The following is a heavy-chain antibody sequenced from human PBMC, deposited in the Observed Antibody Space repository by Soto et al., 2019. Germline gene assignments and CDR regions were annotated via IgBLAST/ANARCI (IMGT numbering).Heavy chain of an antibody. D-gene: IGHD3-9*01. J-gene: IGHJ4*02. CDR3: ARVGRYFDWLLFMGEDSLGY. CDR1: GYTFTSYA. V-gene: IGHV1-3*01. Sequence: ASVKVSCKASGYTFTSYAMHWVRQAPGQRLEWMGWINAGNGNTKYSQKFQGRVTITRDTSASTAYMELSSLRSEDTAVYYCARVGRYFDWLLFMGEDSLGYWGQGTLVTVSS. CDR2: INAGNGNT.